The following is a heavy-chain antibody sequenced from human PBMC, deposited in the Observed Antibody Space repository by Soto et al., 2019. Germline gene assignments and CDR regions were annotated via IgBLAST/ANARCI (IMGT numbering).Heavy chain of an antibody. V-gene: IGHV1-8*01. CDR3: ARGELLWFGELLR. CDR2: MNPNSGDT. D-gene: IGHD3-10*01. CDR1: GYTFTSYE. Sequence: QVQLVQSGAEVKKPGASVKVSCKASGYTFTSYEINWVRQATGQGLEWMGWMNPNSGDTGYAQKFQGRVTMTRNTYISTAYMALSSLRSEDTAVYYCARGELLWFGELLRWGQGTLVTVSS. J-gene: IGHJ4*02.